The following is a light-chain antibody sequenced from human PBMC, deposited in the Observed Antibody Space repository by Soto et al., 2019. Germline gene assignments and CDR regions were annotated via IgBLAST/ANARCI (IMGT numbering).Light chain of an antibody. Sequence: QPVLTQPPSVSGAPGQRVTISCTGSSSNIGAGYHVHWYQQLPGTAPKLLIYGNNNRPSGVPDRFSGSKSGTSASLAITGLQADDEADYYCQSYDSSLSAVVFGGGTKVTVL. CDR2: GNN. CDR1: SSNIGAGYH. J-gene: IGLJ2*01. CDR3: QSYDSSLSAVV. V-gene: IGLV1-40*01.